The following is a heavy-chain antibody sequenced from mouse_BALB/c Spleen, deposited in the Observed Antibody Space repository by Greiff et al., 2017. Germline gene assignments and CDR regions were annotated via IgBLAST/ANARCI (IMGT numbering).Heavy chain of an antibody. CDR3: ARLTTVVATYDY. D-gene: IGHD1-1*01. CDR2: ISYSGST. J-gene: IGHJ2*01. Sequence: VQLQQSGPGLVKPSQSLSLTCTVTGYSITSDYAWNWIRQFPGNKLEWMGYISYSGSTSYNPSLKSRISITRDTSKNQFFLQLNSVTTEDTATYYCARLTTVVATYDYWGQGTTLTVSS. V-gene: IGHV3-2*02. CDR1: GYSITSDYA.